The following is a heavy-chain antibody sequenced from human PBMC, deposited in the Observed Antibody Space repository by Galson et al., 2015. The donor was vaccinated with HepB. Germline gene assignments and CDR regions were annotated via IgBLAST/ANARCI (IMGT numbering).Heavy chain of an antibody. CDR1: RFTFSSYI. CDR3: ASQYSAGMTFDH. J-gene: IGHJ4*02. D-gene: IGHD5-12*01. Sequence: SLRLSCAASRFTFSSYIMNWVRQAPGKGLGWVSSISSGSSHIYYADSVRGRFTISRDNAKNSLYLQMNSLRAEDTAVYYCASQYSAGMTFDHWGQGTLVTVSS. CDR2: ISSGSSHI. V-gene: IGHV3-21*01.